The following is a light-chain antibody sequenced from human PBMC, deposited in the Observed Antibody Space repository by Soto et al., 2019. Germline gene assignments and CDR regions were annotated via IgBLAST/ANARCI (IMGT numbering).Light chain of an antibody. CDR1: SSNIGNDY. CDR2: DNS. V-gene: IGLV1-51*01. CDR3: GTWDSSLSIVV. Sequence: QSVLTQPHSVSAAPGQKVTISCSGSSSNIGNDYVSWYQQLPGTAPKLLIYDNSRRPSGIPDRFSGSKSGTSATLGITGLQTWYEADYYCGTWDSSLSIVVFGGGTQLTVL. J-gene: IGLJ2*01.